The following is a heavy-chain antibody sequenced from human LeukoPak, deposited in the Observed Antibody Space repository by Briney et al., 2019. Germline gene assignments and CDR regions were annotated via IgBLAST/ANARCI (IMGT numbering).Heavy chain of an antibody. Sequence: ASVEVSCQASGYTFTSYAMHWVRQAPGQRLEWMGWINAGNGNTKYSQKFQGRVTITRDTSASTAYMELSSLRSEDTAVYYCARTGLWLPADYWGQGTLVTVSS. CDR3: ARTGLWLPADY. V-gene: IGHV1-3*01. CDR2: INAGNGNT. D-gene: IGHD5-12*01. J-gene: IGHJ4*02. CDR1: GYTFTSYA.